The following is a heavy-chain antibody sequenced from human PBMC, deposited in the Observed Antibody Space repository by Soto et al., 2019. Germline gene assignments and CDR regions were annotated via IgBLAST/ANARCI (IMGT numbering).Heavy chain of an antibody. D-gene: IGHD5-18*01. V-gene: IGHV3-23*01. CDR2: ISGSGGST. CDR1: GFTFSSYA. Sequence: GGSLRLSCAASGFTFSSYAMSWVRQAPGKGLEWVSAISGSGGSTYYADSVKGRFTITRDNSKNTLYLQMNSLRAEDTAVYYCAKKEGYSYGFPFDYWGQGTLVTVSS. CDR3: AKKEGYSYGFPFDY. J-gene: IGHJ4*02.